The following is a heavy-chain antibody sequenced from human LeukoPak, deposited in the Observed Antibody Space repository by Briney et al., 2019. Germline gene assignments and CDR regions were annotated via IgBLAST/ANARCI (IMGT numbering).Heavy chain of an antibody. J-gene: IGHJ4*02. D-gene: IGHD1-14*01. Sequence: GGSLTLSCVTSGFTFSSYGMHWLRQAPGKGLEWVAFIRYDESNKYYADSVKGRFTISRYNSKNTLYLQMNSLRAEDTAVYYCAKGDKPGYWGQGTLITVSS. CDR3: AKGDKPGY. V-gene: IGHV3-30*02. CDR2: IRYDESNK. CDR1: GFTFSSYG.